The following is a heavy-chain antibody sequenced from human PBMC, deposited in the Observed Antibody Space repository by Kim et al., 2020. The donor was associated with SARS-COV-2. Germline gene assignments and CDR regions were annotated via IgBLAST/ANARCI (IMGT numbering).Heavy chain of an antibody. J-gene: IGHJ4*02. CDR3: ARDSIVGGRSRLDY. Sequence: GGSLRLSCAASGFTFSSYAIHWVRQAPGKGLEWVAVISYDGSNKYYADSVKGRFTISRDNSKNTLYLQMNSLRAEDTAVYYCARDSIVGGRSRLDYWGQGTLVTVSS. CDR2: ISYDGSNK. CDR1: GFTFSSYA. D-gene: IGHD1-26*01. V-gene: IGHV3-30*04.